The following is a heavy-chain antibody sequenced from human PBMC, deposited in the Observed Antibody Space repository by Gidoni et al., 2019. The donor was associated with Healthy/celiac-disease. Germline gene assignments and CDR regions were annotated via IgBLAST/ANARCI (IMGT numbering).Heavy chain of an antibody. V-gene: IGHV3-23*01. D-gene: IGHD4-17*01. CDR2: ISGSGGST. Sequence: EVQLLESGGGLVQPGGSLRLPCAAAGFTLSSYAMSWVRQAPGKGLEWVSAISGSGGSTYYADSVKGRFTISRDNSKNTLYLQMNSLRAEDTAVYYCAKVALTTVEPSLFFDIWGQGTMVTVSS. CDR3: AKVALTTVEPSLFFDI. CDR1: GFTLSSYA. J-gene: IGHJ3*02.